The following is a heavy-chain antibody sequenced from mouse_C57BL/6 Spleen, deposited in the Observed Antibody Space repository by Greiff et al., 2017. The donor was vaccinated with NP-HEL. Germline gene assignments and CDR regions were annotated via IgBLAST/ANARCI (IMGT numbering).Heavy chain of an antibody. V-gene: IGHV5-4*01. CDR3: ERDLITTA. CDR1: GFTFSSYA. CDR2: ISDGGSYT. D-gene: IGHD1-2*01. Sequence: DVHLVESGGGLVKPGGSLKLSCAASGFTFSSYAMSWVRQTPEKRLEWVATISDGGSYTYYTDNVKGRFTISRDNAKNNLYLQMSHLKSEDTAMYYCERDLITTAWGQGTSVTVSS. J-gene: IGHJ4*01.